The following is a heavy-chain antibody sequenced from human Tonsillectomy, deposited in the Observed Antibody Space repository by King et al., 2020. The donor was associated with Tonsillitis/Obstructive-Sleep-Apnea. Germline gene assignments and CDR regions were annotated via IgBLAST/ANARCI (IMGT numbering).Heavy chain of an antibody. V-gene: IGHV4-61*03. Sequence: VQLQESGPGLVKPSETLSLTCIVSGGSVSSGHYFWHWVRPPPGRGLEWIGCISYSGSTSYSPSLESRVTISVDTSKNHFALNVTSVTAADAAVYYCVRSHGAYWGQGILVTVSS. D-gene: IGHD3-16*01. CDR2: ISYSGST. CDR1: GGSVSSGHYF. CDR3: VRSHGAY. J-gene: IGHJ4*02.